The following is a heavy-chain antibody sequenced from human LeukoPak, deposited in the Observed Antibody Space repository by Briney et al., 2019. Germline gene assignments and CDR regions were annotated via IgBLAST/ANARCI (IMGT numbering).Heavy chain of an antibody. CDR2: IYPGDSDS. V-gene: IGHV5-51*01. J-gene: IGHJ4*02. Sequence: HGESLKISCQTSGXSFSNYWIGWVRQMPGKGLEWMGIIYPGDSDSRFSPSFQGQVTISADKSVSTAYLQWRSLRASDTAIYYCARASTDNAGWHRGSFDYWGQGTLVTVSS. D-gene: IGHD6-19*01. CDR1: GXSFSNYW. CDR3: ARASTDNAGWHRGSFDY.